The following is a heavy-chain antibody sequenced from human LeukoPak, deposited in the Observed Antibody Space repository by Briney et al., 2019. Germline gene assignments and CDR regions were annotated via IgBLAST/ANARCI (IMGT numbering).Heavy chain of an antibody. V-gene: IGHV3-7*03. Sequence: PGGSLRLSCAASGFTFSSYWMSWVRQAPGKGLEWVANIKQDGSEKYYVDSVKGRFTISRDNAKNSLYLQMNSLRAEDTAVYYCAREKIHFDSSGDYFDYYFYMDVWGKGTTVTISS. D-gene: IGHD3-22*01. CDR3: AREKIHFDSSGDYFDYYFYMDV. CDR2: IKQDGSEK. CDR1: GFTFSSYW. J-gene: IGHJ6*03.